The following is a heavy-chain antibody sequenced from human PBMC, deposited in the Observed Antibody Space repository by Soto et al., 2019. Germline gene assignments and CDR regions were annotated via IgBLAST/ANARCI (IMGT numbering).Heavy chain of an antibody. V-gene: IGHV4-34*09. CDR1: GGSFSGYY. J-gene: IGHJ4*02. CDR2: INHSGST. Sequence: SETLSLTCAVYGGSFSGYYWSWIRQPPGKGLEWIGDINHSGSTNYNPSLKSRVTISVDTSKNQFSLKLSSVTAADTAVYYCARATGLRYFDYWGQGTLVTVSS. CDR3: ARATGLRYFDY. D-gene: IGHD4-17*01.